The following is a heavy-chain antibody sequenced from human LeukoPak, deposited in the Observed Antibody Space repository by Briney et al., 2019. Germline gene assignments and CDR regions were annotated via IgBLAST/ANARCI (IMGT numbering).Heavy chain of an antibody. CDR1: GFTVSSNY. D-gene: IGHD5-12*01. CDR2: IYSGGST. J-gene: IGHJ4*02. Sequence: GGSLRLSCAASGFTVSSNYMSWVRQAPGKGLEWVSVIYSGGSTYYADSVKGQFTISRDNSKNTLYLQMNSLRAEDTAVYYCARDPRGATGDYWGQGTLVTVSS. CDR3: ARDPRGATGDY. V-gene: IGHV3-66*02.